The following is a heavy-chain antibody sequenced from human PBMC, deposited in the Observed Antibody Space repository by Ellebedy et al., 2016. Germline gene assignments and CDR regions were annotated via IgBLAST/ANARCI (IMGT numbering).Heavy chain of an antibody. V-gene: IGHV3-7*01. D-gene: IGHD4-17*01. CDR1: GFMFSNYW. J-gene: IGHJ5*02. CDR3: TRSHYGDLA. CDR2: IKEDSSEK. Sequence: GESLKISCAASGFMFSNYWMSWVRQAPGKGLEWVANIKEDSSEKFYVDSVKGRFTISRDNAKNSLYLQMDRLRVEDTAVYYCTRSHYGDLAWGQGILVTVSS.